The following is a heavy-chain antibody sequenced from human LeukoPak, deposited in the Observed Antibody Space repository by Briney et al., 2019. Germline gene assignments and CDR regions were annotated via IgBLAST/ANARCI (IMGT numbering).Heavy chain of an antibody. CDR1: GFTFSSYD. CDR3: ARGTRPWFGESQEGYYFDY. D-gene: IGHD3-10*01. J-gene: IGHJ4*02. CDR2: IGTAGDT. V-gene: IGHV3-13*01. Sequence: GGSLRLSCAASGFTFSSYDMHWVRQATGKGLEWVSAIGTAGDTYYPGSVKGRFTISRENAKNSLYLQMNSLRAGDTAVYYCARGTRPWFGESQEGYYFDYWGQGTLVTVSS.